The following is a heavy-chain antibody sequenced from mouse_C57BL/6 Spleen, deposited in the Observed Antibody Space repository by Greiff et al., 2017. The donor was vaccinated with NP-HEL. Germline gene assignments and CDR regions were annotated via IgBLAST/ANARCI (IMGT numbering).Heavy chain of an antibody. CDR1: GYAFSSSW. CDR3: ASSRPMVGYYFDY. Sequence: QVQLQQSGPELVKPGASVKISCKASGYAFSSSWMNWVKQRPGKGLEWIGRIYPGDGDTNYNGKFKGKATLTADKSSSTAYMQLSSLTSEDSAVYFCASSRPMVGYYFDYWGQGTTLTVSS. V-gene: IGHV1-82*01. D-gene: IGHD2-1*01. CDR2: IYPGDGDT. J-gene: IGHJ2*01.